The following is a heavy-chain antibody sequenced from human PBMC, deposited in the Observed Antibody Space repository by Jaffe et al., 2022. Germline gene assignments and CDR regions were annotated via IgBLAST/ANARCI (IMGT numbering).Heavy chain of an antibody. D-gene: IGHD1-26*01. V-gene: IGHV4-38-2*01. CDR2: IYHSGST. CDR3: ARRLGGSSPPYWYFDL. J-gene: IGHJ2*01. CDR1: GYSISSGYY. Sequence: QVQLQESGPGLVKPSETLSLTCAVSGYSISSGYYWGWIRQPPGKGLEWIGSIYHSGSTYYNPSLKSRVTISVDTSKNQFSLKLSSVTAADTAVYYCARRLGGSSPPYWYFDLWGRGTLVTVSS.